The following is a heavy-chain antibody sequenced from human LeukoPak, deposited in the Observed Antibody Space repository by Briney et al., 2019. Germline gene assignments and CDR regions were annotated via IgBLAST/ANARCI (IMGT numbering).Heavy chain of an antibody. Sequence: PGGSLRLSCAASGFTFSGYVMTWVRQAPGKGLECVSSITFSSSHIYYADSVKGRFTISRDNTKDSLYLQMNSLRAEDTAIYYCAREGYSGYDLYFDYWGQGTLVTVSS. CDR3: AREGYSGYDLYFDY. CDR2: ITFSSSHI. V-gene: IGHV3-21*01. CDR1: GFTFSGYV. D-gene: IGHD5-12*01. J-gene: IGHJ4*02.